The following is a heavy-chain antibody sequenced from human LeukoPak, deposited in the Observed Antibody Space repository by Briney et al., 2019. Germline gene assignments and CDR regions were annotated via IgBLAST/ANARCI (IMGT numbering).Heavy chain of an antibody. CDR2: ISAYNGDT. CDR3: ASLKNYYDSSGNLVTDAFDI. CDR1: GYTFTSYG. V-gene: IGHV1-18*01. J-gene: IGHJ3*02. D-gene: IGHD3-22*01. Sequence: ASVKVSCKASGYTFTSYGITWVRQAPGQGLEWMGWISAYNGDTNYAQRLQGRVTMTTDTSTSTAYMELRSLRSDDTAVYYCASLKNYYDSSGNLVTDAFDIWGQGTMVTVSS.